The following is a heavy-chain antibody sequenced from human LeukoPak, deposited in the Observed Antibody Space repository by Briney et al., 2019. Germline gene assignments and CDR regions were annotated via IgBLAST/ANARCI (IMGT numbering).Heavy chain of an antibody. CDR2: MNHSGST. V-gene: IGHV4-34*01. Sequence: SETLSLTCAVYGGSFSGYYWSWIRQPPGKGLEWIGEMNHSGSTNYNPALKSRVTISVDTSKNQFSLKLSSVTAADTAVYYCARRLGRKFGERFYYYHYMDVWGKGTTVTISS. D-gene: IGHD3-10*01. CDR3: ARRLGRKFGERFYYYHYMDV. CDR1: GGSFSGYY. J-gene: IGHJ6*03.